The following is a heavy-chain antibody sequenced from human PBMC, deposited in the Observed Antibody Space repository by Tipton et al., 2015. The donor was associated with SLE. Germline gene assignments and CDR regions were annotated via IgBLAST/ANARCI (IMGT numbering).Heavy chain of an antibody. CDR2: ISWDGGST. CDR1: GFTFDDYT. V-gene: IGHV3-43*01. Sequence: VQLVPSGGVVVQPGGSLRLSCAASGFTFDDYTMHWVRLAPGKGLEWVSLISWDGGSTYYADSVKGRFTISRDNSKNSLYLQMNSLRTEDTALYYCAKDCVPARVMAGNGMYAFDIWGQGTMVTVSS. CDR3: AKDCVPARVMAGNGMYAFDI. J-gene: IGHJ3*02. D-gene: IGHD6-19*01.